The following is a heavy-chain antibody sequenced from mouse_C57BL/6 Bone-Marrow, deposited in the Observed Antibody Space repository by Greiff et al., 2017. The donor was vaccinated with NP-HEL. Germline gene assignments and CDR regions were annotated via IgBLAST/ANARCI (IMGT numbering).Heavy chain of an antibody. V-gene: IGHV3-5*01. Sequence: EVKLQESGPGLVKPSQTVFLTCTVTGISITTGNYRWSWIRQFPGNKLEWIGYIYYSGTITYNPSLTSRPTITRDTPKNQFFLEMNSLTAEDTATYYCARDDYGRYFDVWGTGTTVTVSS. CDR3: ARDDYGRYFDV. J-gene: IGHJ1*03. CDR1: GISITTGNYR. CDR2: IYYSGTI. D-gene: IGHD1-1*01.